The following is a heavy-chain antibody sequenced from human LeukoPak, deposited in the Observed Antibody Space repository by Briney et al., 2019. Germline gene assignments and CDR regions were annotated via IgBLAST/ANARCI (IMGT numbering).Heavy chain of an antibody. D-gene: IGHD3-9*01. J-gene: IGHJ4*02. CDR2: ISYDGMSQ. Sequence: GRSLRLSCAASGFTSNNYGIHWVRQAPGKGLEWVTIISYDGMSQYYADSVKGRFTISRDNSRNTLYLQMNSLRAEDTAVYYCAKGGRYFDWGRLDYWGQGTPVTVSS. CDR1: GFTSNNYG. V-gene: IGHV3-30*18. CDR3: AKGGRYFDWGRLDY.